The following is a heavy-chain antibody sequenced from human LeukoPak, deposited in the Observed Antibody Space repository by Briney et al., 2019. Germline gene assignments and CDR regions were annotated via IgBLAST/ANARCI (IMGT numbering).Heavy chain of an antibody. Sequence: SETLSLTCAVYGGSFSGYYWSWIRQPPGKGLEWIGEINHSGSTNYNPSLKSRVTISVDTSKNQFSLKLSSVTAADTAVYYCAAFTYCSSTNCVYFDYWGQGTLVTVSS. V-gene: IGHV4-34*01. CDR1: GGSFSGYY. J-gene: IGHJ4*02. CDR3: AAFTYCSSTNCVYFDY. D-gene: IGHD2-2*01. CDR2: INHSGST.